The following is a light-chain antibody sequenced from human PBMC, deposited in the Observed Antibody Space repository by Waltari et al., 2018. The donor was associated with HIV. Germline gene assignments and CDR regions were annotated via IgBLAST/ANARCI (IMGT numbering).Light chain of an antibody. Sequence: DIPMTQSPSSLSASVGYRVTITCRTSQSISSYLNWYQQKPGKAPKLLSYAASSLQSGVPSRCSGSASVTDFTLTISSLQPEDFATYYCQQSYSPPPITFGQGTRLEIK. CDR3: QQSYSPPPIT. J-gene: IGKJ5*01. CDR2: AAS. CDR1: QSISSY. V-gene: IGKV1-39*01.